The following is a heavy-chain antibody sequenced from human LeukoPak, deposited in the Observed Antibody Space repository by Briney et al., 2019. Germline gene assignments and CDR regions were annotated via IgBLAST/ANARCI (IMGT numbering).Heavy chain of an antibody. J-gene: IGHJ4*02. CDR1: GFTFSSYA. CDR2: ISYDGSNK. CDR3: ARVPGYYVYYFDY. V-gene: IGHV3-30*04. Sequence: GGSLRLSCAASGFTFSSYAMHGVRQAPGKGLEGVAVISYDGSNKYYADSVKGRFTISRDNSKNTLYLQNSLRAEDTAVYYCARVPGYYVYYFDYWGQGTLVTVSS. D-gene: IGHD3-9*01.